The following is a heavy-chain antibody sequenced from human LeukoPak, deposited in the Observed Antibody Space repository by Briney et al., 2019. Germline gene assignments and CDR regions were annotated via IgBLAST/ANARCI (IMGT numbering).Heavy chain of an antibody. D-gene: IGHD3-16*02. CDR3: ARAPEEITFGGVIVVGYFDY. V-gene: IGHV3-30*04. CDR2: ISYDGSNK. CDR1: GFTFSSYA. Sequence: PGGSLRLSCAASGFTFSSYAMHWVRQAPGKGLEWVAVISYDGSNKYYADSVKGRFTISRDNSKNTLYLQMNSLRAEDTAVYYCARAPEEITFGGVIVVGYFDYWGQGTLVTVSS. J-gene: IGHJ4*02.